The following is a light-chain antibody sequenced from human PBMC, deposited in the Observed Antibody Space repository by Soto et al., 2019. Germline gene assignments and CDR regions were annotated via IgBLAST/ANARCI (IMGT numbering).Light chain of an antibody. V-gene: IGKV1-39*01. CDR3: QQTYSSPFT. Sequence: DIPMTQSPSSLSASVGDRVTITCRASQSINRYLNWYRQTPGKAPELLIYTISDLQSGVPSRFSGSASGTEFTLTISSLQPEDFATYYCQQTYSSPFTFGQGTKLGIK. CDR1: QSINRY. CDR2: TIS. J-gene: IGKJ2*01.